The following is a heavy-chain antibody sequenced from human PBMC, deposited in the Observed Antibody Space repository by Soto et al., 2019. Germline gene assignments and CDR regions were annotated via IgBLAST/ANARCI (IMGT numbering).Heavy chain of an antibody. Sequence: QVPLVESGGGVVQPGRSLRLSCAASGFTFSSYGMHWVRQAPGKGLEWVAVIWYDGSNKNYADSVRGRFTISRDNSKNTLYVLMNSLRDEDTAVYYCARAPSYRLLGYYYYYGMDVWGQGTTVTVSS. D-gene: IGHD2-2*01. V-gene: IGHV3-33*01. CDR3: ARAPSYRLLGYYYYYGMDV. CDR2: IWYDGSNK. J-gene: IGHJ6*02. CDR1: GFTFSSYG.